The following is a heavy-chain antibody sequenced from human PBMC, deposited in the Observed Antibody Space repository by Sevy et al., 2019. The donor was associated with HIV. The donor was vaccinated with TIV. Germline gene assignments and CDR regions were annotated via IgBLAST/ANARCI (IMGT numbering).Heavy chain of an antibody. Sequence: GESLKISCKASGYSFTKYWIGWMRQMPGKGLEWMGIIYPGDSDIRYSPSFPGQVTFSVDKSISTAYLQWSSLKASDTAMYYCARQILGDSSTWYFLDAFDIWGQGTMVTVSS. CDR1: GYSFTKYW. D-gene: IGHD2-2*01. CDR3: ARQILGDSSTWYFLDAFDI. CDR2: IYPGDSDI. J-gene: IGHJ3*02. V-gene: IGHV5-51*01.